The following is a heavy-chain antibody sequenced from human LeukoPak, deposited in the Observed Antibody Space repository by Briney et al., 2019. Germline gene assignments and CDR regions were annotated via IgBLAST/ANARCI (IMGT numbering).Heavy chain of an antibody. Sequence: GGSLRLSCAASGFIVSRSYMTWVRQAPGRGLEWVSVIYSSGSAFYADSVKGRFTISRDNSKNTLYLQMNSLRAEDTAVYYCARPGIAVAGDDYWGQGTLVTVSS. CDR2: IYSSGSA. V-gene: IGHV3-66*01. CDR1: GFIVSRSY. J-gene: IGHJ4*02. CDR3: ARPGIAVAGDDY. D-gene: IGHD6-19*01.